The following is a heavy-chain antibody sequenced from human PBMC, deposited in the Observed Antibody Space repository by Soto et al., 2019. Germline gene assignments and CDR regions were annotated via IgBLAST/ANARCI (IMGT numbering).Heavy chain of an antibody. D-gene: IGHD1-7*01. CDR2: MSGSSSTT. Sequence: PGGSLRLSCAASGFTFSTYSMNWVRQAPGGGLEWVSSMSGSSSTTYYADSVRGRFTIARDRSKNTLYLQMSRLRAEDTALYYCAKNQERELPRVIDFWGQGTLVTVSS. V-gene: IGHV3-23*01. J-gene: IGHJ4*02. CDR1: GFTFSTYS. CDR3: AKNQERELPRVIDF.